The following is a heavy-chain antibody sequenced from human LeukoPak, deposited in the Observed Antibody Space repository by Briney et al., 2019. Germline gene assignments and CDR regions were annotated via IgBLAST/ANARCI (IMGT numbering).Heavy chain of an antibody. J-gene: IGHJ4*02. Sequence: SVKVSCKASGGTFSSYATSWVRQAPGQGLEWMGGIIPIFGTANYAQKFQGRVTITTDESTSTAYMELSSLRSEDTAVYYCASGYCSSTSCHNFDYWGQGTLVTVSS. CDR3: ASGYCSSTSCHNFDY. CDR1: GGTFSSYA. D-gene: IGHD2-2*02. V-gene: IGHV1-69*05. CDR2: IIPIFGTA.